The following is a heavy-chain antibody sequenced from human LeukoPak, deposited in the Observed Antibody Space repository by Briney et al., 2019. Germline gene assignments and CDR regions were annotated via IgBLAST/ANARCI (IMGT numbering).Heavy chain of an antibody. J-gene: IGHJ4*02. D-gene: IGHD3-22*01. V-gene: IGHV3-66*01. CDR3: ARGHYDSSGSSFDY. CDR1: GFTVSSNY. Sequence: GGSLRLSCAASGFTVSSNYMSWVRQAPGKELEWVSVIYRGGRTDYADSVKGRFTISRDNSKNTLYLQMSSLRAEDTAVYYCARGHYDSSGSSFDYWGQGTLVTVS. CDR2: IYRGGRT.